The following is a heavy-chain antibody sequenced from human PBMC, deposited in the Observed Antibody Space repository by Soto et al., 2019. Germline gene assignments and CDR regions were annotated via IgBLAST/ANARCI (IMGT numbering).Heavy chain of an antibody. Sequence: SWVRQPPGKGLEWIGEINHSGSTNYNPSLKSRVTISVDTSKNQFSLKLSSVTAADTAVYYCARGVGTVTIGYWGQGTLVTVSS. CDR3: ARGVGTVTIGY. D-gene: IGHD4-17*01. J-gene: IGHJ4*02. V-gene: IGHV4-34*01. CDR2: INHSGST.